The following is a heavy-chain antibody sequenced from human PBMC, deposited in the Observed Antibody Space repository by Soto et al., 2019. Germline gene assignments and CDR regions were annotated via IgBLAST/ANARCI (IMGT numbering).Heavy chain of an antibody. Sequence: QVQLVQSGAEVKKPGSSVKVSCKASGGTFSSYAISWVRQAPGQGLEWMGGIIPIFGTANYAQKFQGRVTITADESTSTGYMELSSLRSEDSAVYYCASGGTYCGGDCSAPDYWGQGTLVTVSS. D-gene: IGHD2-21*02. CDR2: IIPIFGTA. CDR1: GGTFSSYA. V-gene: IGHV1-69*01. CDR3: ASGGTYCGGDCSAPDY. J-gene: IGHJ4*02.